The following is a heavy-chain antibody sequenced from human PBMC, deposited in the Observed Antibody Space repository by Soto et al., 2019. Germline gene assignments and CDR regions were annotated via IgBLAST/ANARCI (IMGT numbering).Heavy chain of an antibody. CDR3: ARLLYGSGSYWFDP. CDR2: IYYSGST. J-gene: IGHJ5*02. V-gene: IGHV4-39*01. CDR1: GGSISSSSYY. Sequence: PSQTLSLTCTVSGGSISSSSYYWGWIRQPPGKGLEWIGSIYYSGSTYYNPPLKSRVTISVDTSKNQFSLKLSSVTAADTAVYYCARLLYGSGSYWFDPWGQGTLVTVSS. D-gene: IGHD3-10*01.